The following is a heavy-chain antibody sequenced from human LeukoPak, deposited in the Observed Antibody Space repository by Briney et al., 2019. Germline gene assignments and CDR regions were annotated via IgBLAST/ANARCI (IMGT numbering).Heavy chain of an antibody. CDR1: GGSISGYS. J-gene: IGHJ5*02. D-gene: IGHD3-3*01. V-gene: IGHV4-59*01. Sequence: PSETLSLTCTVSGGSISGYSWTWIRLSPGKGLEWIGYISDSGSTSYNPSLRSRVIMALEASKTEFSLRLNSVTVADTAVYYCARVFRGAVTSNWFDPWGQGTLVTVSS. CDR3: ARVFRGAVTSNWFDP. CDR2: ISDSGST.